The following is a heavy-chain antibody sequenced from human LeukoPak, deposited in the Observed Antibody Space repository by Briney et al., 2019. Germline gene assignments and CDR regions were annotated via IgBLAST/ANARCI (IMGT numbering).Heavy chain of an antibody. D-gene: IGHD5-18*01. CDR3: ARDRDWAGYSYGFYY. V-gene: IGHV1-69*01. CDR1: GGTFSSYA. CDR2: IIPIFGTA. Sequence: ASVKVPCKASGGTFSSYAISWVRQAPGQGLEWMGGIIPIFGTANYAQKFQGRVTITADESTSTAYMELSSLRSEDTAVYYCARDRDWAGYSYGFYYWGQETLVTVSS. J-gene: IGHJ4*02.